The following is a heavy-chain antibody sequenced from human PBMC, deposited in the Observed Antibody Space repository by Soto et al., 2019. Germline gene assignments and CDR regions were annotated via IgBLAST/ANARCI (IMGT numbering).Heavy chain of an antibody. V-gene: IGHV3-23*01. CDR3: AKPTGVAYYYYMDV. D-gene: IGHD3-10*01. CDR2: ISGSGGST. CDR1: GFTFSSYA. Sequence: GGSLRLSCAASGFTFSSYAMSWVRQAPGKGLEWVSAISGSGGSTYYADSVKGRFTISRDNSKNTLYLQMNSLRAEDTAVYYCAKPTGVAYYYYMDVWGKGTTVTVSS. J-gene: IGHJ6*03.